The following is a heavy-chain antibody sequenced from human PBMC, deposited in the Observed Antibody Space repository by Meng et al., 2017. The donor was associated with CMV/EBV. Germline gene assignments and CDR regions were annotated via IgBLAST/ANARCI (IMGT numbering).Heavy chain of an antibody. V-gene: IGHV3-74*01. CDR3: ASPPGYSSGWYLN. D-gene: IGHD6-19*01. CDR2: INSDGSST. CDR1: GFTFSSYW. Sequence: ASGFTFSSYWMPWVRQAPGKGLVWVSRINSDGSSTSYADSVKGRFTISRDNAKNTLYLQMNSLRADDTAVYYCASPPGYSSGWYLNWGQGTLVTVSS. J-gene: IGHJ4*02.